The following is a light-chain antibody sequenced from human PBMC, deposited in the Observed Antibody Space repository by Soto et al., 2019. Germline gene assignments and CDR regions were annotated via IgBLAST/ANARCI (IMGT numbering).Light chain of an antibody. CDR3: QSYDRSLSGEV. CDR2: GNS. J-gene: IGLJ2*01. Sequence: QSVLTKPPSVSGAPGQRVTISCTGSSSNIGAGYDVHWYQQLPGTAPKLLIYGNSNRPSGVPDRFSGSKSGTSASLAITGLQAEDEADYYCQSYDRSLSGEVFGGGTKLTVL. CDR1: SSNIGAGYD. V-gene: IGLV1-40*01.